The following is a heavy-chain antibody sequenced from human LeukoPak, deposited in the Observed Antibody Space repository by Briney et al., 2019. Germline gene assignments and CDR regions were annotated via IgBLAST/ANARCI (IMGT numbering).Heavy chain of an antibody. CDR1: GTTSSGAW. Sequence: PGGSLRLSWPPFGTTSSGAWMDWVSHAERNWSEWDSRINDDGSFTKYANSVKGRFTISRDNAKNTLFLQMDSLTVEDTAGYYCARVSGPGMNEYYHLWGQGTLVTVSS. V-gene: IGHV3-74*01. D-gene: IGHD3-10*01. J-gene: IGHJ1*01. CDR3: ARVSGPGMNEYYHL. CDR2: INDDGSFT.